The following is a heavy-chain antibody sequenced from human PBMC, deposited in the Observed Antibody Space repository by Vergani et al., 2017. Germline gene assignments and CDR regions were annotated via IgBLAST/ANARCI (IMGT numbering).Heavy chain of an antibody. CDR1: GFTFSSYA. V-gene: IGHV3-23*01. CDR2: ISGSGSSS. CDR3: AKDMPQKPPDIVVVPAARDPIGWFDP. D-gene: IGHD2-2*01. J-gene: IGHJ5*02. Sequence: EVQLLESGGGLVQPGGSLRLSCAASGFTFSSYAMSWVRQAPGKGLEWVSAISGSGSSSYYADSVKGRFTISRDNSKNTLYLQMNSLRDEDTAVYYCAKDMPQKPPDIVVVPAARDPIGWFDPWGQGTLVTVSS.